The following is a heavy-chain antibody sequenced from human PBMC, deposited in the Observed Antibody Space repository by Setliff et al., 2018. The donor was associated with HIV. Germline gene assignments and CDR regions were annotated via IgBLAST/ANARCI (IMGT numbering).Heavy chain of an antibody. CDR2: IHASGKT. Sequence: SETLSLTCTVSGDTDFYWNWIRQPQGKGLEWIGYIHASGKTNYNPSLKSRVTISLDTSKMQFSLHLTSVTAADTAVYYCATLDPSGGNFLAYWGQGTLVTVSS. V-gene: IGHV4-4*09. J-gene: IGHJ4*02. D-gene: IGHD2-21*02. CDR1: GDTDFY. CDR3: ATLDPSGGNFLAY.